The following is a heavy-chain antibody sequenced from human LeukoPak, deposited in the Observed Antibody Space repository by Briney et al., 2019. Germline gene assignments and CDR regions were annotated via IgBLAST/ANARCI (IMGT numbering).Heavy chain of an antibody. V-gene: IGHV3-33*01. J-gene: IGHJ4*02. Sequence: GRSRRLSCAASGLGFSAYGVTWVRQAPGKGLEWVAVIWYDGSSKDYADSVKGRFTLSRDNSKNTLYLQMNSLTVEDTAVYYCARSQSSSLIDYWGQGTLVTVSS. CDR3: ARSQSSSLIDY. CDR2: IWYDGSSK. D-gene: IGHD6-13*01. CDR1: GLGFSAYG.